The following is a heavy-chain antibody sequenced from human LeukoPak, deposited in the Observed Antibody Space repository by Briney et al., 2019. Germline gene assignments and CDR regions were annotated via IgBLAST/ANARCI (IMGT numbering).Heavy chain of an antibody. D-gene: IGHD3-10*01. Sequence: SETLSLTCTVSGGSISSYYWSWIRQPPGKGLEWMGRIYNSGSTNYNPSLKSRVTISTDMSKNQLSLPLSSLTAAHTAVYYCARQTFGDLSFDSWGQGTLVIVSS. CDR3: ARQTFGDLSFDS. V-gene: IGHV4-59*08. CDR1: GGSISSYY. J-gene: IGHJ4*02. CDR2: IYNSGST.